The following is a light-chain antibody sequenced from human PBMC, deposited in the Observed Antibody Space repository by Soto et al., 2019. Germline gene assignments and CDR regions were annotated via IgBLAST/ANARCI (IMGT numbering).Light chain of an antibody. Sequence: QSVLTQPPSASGTPGQRVTISCSGSNSNIGSNTVNWYQQLPGTAPKLLIYYDNLRPSGVPDRIYGSKSVTSASLAISGLQSEDEADYYCAAWDYSMNGWVFGTGTKLTVL. CDR2: YDN. CDR1: NSNIGSNT. CDR3: AAWDYSMNGWV. J-gene: IGLJ1*01. V-gene: IGLV1-44*01.